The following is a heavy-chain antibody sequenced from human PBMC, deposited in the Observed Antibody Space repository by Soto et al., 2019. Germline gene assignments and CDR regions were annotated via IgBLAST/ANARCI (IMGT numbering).Heavy chain of an antibody. CDR1: GFTVNSNY. V-gene: IGHV3-66*01. J-gene: IGHJ4*02. D-gene: IGHD3-9*01. Sequence: GGSLRLSCAASGFTVNSNYMSWVRQAPGKGLEWVSVIYSDGSTYYADSVRGRFIISRDNSNNTLYFQMNSLRAEDTAVYYCATLTKYDILTGFYPCWGQGTLVTVSS. CDR2: IYSDGST. CDR3: ATLTKYDILTGFYPC.